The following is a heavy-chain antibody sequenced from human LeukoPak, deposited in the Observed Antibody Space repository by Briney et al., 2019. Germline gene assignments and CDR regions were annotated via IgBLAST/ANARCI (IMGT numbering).Heavy chain of an antibody. D-gene: IGHD3-3*01. CDR3: ARLGTPTYYDFWSGTTYYYYYMDV. CDR2: IIPIFGTA. J-gene: IGHJ6*03. V-gene: IGHV1-69*05. CDR1: GGTFSSYA. Sequence: GSSVKVSCKASGGTFSSYAISWVRQAPGQGLEWMGGIIPIFGTANYAQKFQGRVTITTDESTSTAYMELSSLRSEDTAVYYCARLGTPTYYDFWSGTTYYYYYMDVWGKGTTVTVSS.